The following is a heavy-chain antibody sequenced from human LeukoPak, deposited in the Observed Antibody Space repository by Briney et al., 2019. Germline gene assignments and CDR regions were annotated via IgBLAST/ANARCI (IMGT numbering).Heavy chain of an antibody. CDR2: IWYDGSNK. CDR3: ARAPYDSSPREVNWFDP. V-gene: IGHV3-33*01. Sequence: PGRSLRLSCAASGFTFSSYGMHWVRQAPGKGLEWVAVIWYDGSNKYYADSVKGRFTISRDNSKNTLYLQMNSLRAEDTAVYYCARAPYDSSPREVNWFDPWGQGTLVTVSS. D-gene: IGHD3-22*01. CDR1: GFTFSSYG. J-gene: IGHJ5*02.